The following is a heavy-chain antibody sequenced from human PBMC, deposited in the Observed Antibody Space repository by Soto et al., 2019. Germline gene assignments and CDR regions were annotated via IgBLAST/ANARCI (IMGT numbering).Heavy chain of an antibody. CDR3: ARTPMP. CDR2: IFYGGST. V-gene: IGHV4-59*01. J-gene: IGHJ5*02. Sequence: PSETLSLTCTVSGGSINGFFWSWIRQSPGRGLEWIGYIFYGGSTNYNPSLQSRVTISPGTSRNQFSLALRSVTAADTAVYYCARTPMPWGQGALVTVSS. D-gene: IGHD2-2*01. CDR1: GGSINGFF.